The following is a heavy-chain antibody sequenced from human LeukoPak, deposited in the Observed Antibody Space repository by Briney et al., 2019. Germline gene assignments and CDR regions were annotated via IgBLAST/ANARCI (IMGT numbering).Heavy chain of an antibody. CDR3: ARTHGVVVPAAIWVDP. CDR2: INHSGST. D-gene: IGHD2-2*01. Sequence: SETLSLTCDVYGGSFSGYYWSWIRQPPGKGLEWIGEINHSGSTNYNPSLKSRVTISVDTSKNQFSLKLSSVTAADTAVYYCARTHGVVVPAAIWVDPWGQGTLVTVSS. V-gene: IGHV4-34*01. J-gene: IGHJ5*02. CDR1: GGSFSGYY.